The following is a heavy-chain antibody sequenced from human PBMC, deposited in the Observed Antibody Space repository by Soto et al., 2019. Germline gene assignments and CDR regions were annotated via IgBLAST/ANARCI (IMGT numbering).Heavy chain of an antibody. J-gene: IGHJ5*02. CDR2: IIPIFGTA. CDR1: GGTFSSYA. D-gene: IGHD6-13*01. V-gene: IGHV1-69*13. Sequence: GASVKVSCKASGGTFSSYAISWVRQAPGQGLEWMGGIIPIFGTANYAQKFQGRVTITADESTSTAYMELSSLRSEDTAVYYCAAEDSSWPLGAQNWFDPWGQGTLVTVSS. CDR3: AAEDSSWPLGAQNWFDP.